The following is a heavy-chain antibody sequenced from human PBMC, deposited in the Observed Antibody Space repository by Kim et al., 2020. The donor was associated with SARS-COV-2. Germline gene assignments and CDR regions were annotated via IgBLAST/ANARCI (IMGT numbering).Heavy chain of an antibody. CDR2: IYYSGST. CDR3: ARAPSNARGAQDY. D-gene: IGHD1-26*01. Sequence: SETLSLTCTVSGGSISSYYWSWIRQPPGKGLEWIGYIYYSGSTNYNPSLKSRVTISVDTSKNQFSLKLSSVTAADTAVYYCARAPSNARGAQDYWGQGTLVTVSS. CDR1: GGSISSYY. V-gene: IGHV4-59*01. J-gene: IGHJ4*02.